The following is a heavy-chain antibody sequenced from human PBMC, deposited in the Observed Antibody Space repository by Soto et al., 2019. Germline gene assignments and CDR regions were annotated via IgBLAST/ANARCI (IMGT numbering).Heavy chain of an antibody. CDR3: ARWGTTGGFDL. CDR1: GFRFKSFV. J-gene: IGHJ4*02. CDR2: TSYDGNNK. D-gene: IGHD3-16*01. V-gene: IGHV3-30*19. Sequence: QVQLVESGGGVVQPGASLRLSCAASGFRFKSFVMHWVRPAPGKGLEWVAFTSYDGNNKDYGDSVKGRFTVSRDNSQNTLHLQMAFLRAEDTALYYCARWGTTGGFDLWGQGTLVSVSS.